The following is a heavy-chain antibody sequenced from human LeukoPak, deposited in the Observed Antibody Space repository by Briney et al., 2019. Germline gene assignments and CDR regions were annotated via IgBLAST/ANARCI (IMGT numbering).Heavy chain of an antibody. Sequence: GGSLRLSCAASGFTFSSYAMSWVRQAPGKGLEWVSAISGSGGSTYYADSVKGRFTISRDNSKNTLYLQMNSLRAEDTAVYYCAKDTGYSSSYLPDYWDQGTLVTVSS. D-gene: IGHD6-13*01. CDR2: ISGSGGST. V-gene: IGHV3-23*01. J-gene: IGHJ4*02. CDR3: AKDTGYSSSYLPDY. CDR1: GFTFSSYA.